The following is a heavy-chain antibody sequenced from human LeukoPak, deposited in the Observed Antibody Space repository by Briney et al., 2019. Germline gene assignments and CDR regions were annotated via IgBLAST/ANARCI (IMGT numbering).Heavy chain of an antibody. J-gene: IGHJ4*02. V-gene: IGHV1-8*03. D-gene: IGHD1-26*01. Sequence: ASVKVSCKASGYTFTSYDINWVRQATGQGLEWMGWMNPNSGNTGYAQKFQGRVTITRNTSISTAYMELSSLRSEDTAVYYCARGLLSGSYYNYWGQGTLVTVSS. CDR1: GYTFTSYD. CDR2: MNPNSGNT. CDR3: ARGLLSGSYYNY.